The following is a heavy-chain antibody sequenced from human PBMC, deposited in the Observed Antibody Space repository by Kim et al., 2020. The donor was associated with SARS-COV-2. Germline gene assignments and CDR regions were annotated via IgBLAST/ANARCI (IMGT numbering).Heavy chain of an antibody. V-gene: IGHV3-66*01. D-gene: IGHD1-26*01. J-gene: IGHJ6*02. Sequence: ADAVKGRSPISRDNSKNALYLQMNSQRAEDTAVYYCARDGIVGATGGMDVWGQGTTVTVSS. CDR3: ARDGIVGATGGMDV.